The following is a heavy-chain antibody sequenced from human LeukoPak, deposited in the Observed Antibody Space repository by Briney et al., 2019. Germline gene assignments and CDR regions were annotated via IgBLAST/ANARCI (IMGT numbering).Heavy chain of an antibody. CDR1: GFTFCDYA. V-gene: IGHV3-49*04. CDR2: IRSKAYGGTT. D-gene: IGHD3-22*01. Sequence: GGSLRLSCTASGFTFCDYAMSWVRQAPGKGLEWVGFIRSKAYGGTTEYAASVKGRFTISRDDSKSIAYLQMNSLKTEDTAVYYCTRSTMIVVVPGAFDIWGQGTMVTVSS. CDR3: TRSTMIVVVPGAFDI. J-gene: IGHJ3*02.